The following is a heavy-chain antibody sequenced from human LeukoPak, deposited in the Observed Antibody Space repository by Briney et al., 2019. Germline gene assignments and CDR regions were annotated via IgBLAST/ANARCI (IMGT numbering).Heavy chain of an antibody. CDR3: ARESTGYSSGWYSPLLDY. V-gene: IGHV4-4*02. CDR1: GGSISSSNW. J-gene: IGHJ4*02. CDR2: IYHSGST. Sequence: PSETLSLTCAVSGGSISSSNWWSWVRQPPGKGLEWIGEIYHSGSTNYDPSLKSRVTISVDKSKNQFSLKLSSVTAADTAVYYCARESTGYSSGWYSPLLDYWGQGTLVTVSS. D-gene: IGHD6-19*01.